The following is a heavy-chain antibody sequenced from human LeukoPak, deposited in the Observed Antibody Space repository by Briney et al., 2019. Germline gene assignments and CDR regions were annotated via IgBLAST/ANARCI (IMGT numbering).Heavy chain of an antibody. CDR2: ISGSGGST. D-gene: IGHD3-22*01. J-gene: IGHJ4*02. CDR3: AKGELYYYDSSGYYYYDY. CDR1: GFTFSSYG. V-gene: IGHV3-23*01. Sequence: GGSLRLSCAASGFTFSSYGMSWVGQAPGKGLEWASAISGSGGSTYYADSVKGRFTISRDNSKNTLYLQMNSLRAEDTAVYYCAKGELYYYDSSGYYYYDYWGQGTLVTVSS.